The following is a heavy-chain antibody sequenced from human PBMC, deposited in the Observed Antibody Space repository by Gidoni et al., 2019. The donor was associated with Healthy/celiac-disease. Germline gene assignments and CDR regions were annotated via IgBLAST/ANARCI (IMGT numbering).Heavy chain of an antibody. CDR3: TRTSGDPDDAFDI. CDR1: GGSISSYY. D-gene: IGHD2-21*01. V-gene: IGHV4-59*01. Sequence: QVQLQESGPGLVKPSETLSLTCTVSGGSISSYYWSWIRQPPGKGLEWIGYIYYSGSTNYNPSLKSRVTISVDTSKNQFSLKLSSVTAADTAVYYCTRTSGDPDDAFDIWGQGTMVTVSS. CDR2: IYYSGST. J-gene: IGHJ3*02.